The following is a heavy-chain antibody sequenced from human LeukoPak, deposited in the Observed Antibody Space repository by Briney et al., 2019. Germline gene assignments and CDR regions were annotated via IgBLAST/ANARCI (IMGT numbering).Heavy chain of an antibody. CDR2: INSDGSST. CDR3: AREDASGLDY. Sequence: GGSLRLSCAASRFTFSTYWMHWVRQAPGKGLVWVSRINSDGSSTGYADSVKGRFTISRDNAKNTLYLQMNSLRAEDTAVYYCAREDASGLDYWGQGTLVIVSS. D-gene: IGHD5-12*01. CDR1: RFTFSTYW. J-gene: IGHJ4*02. V-gene: IGHV3-74*01.